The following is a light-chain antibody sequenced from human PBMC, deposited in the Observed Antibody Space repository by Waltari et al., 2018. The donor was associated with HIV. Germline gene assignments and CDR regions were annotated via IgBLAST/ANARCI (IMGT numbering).Light chain of an antibody. Sequence: QSALTQPPSASGSPGQSVTISCTGTSSDVGGDTYVSWYQQHPGKAPQLIIYEVRKRPSVVPYRFSCSKSGNTASLTVSGLQAEDEADYYCSSYSANNNFDVCGTGTKVTVL. CDR2: EVR. CDR1: SSDVGGDTY. CDR3: SSYSANNNFDV. J-gene: IGLJ1*01. V-gene: IGLV2-8*01.